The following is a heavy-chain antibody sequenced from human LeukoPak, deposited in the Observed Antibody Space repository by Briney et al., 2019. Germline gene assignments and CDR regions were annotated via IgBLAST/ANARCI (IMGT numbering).Heavy chain of an antibody. CDR2: IYYSGST. D-gene: IGHD6-6*01. CDR1: GGSISSYY. J-gene: IGHJ6*02. Sequence: SETLSLTCTVSGGSISSYYWSWIRQPPGKGLEWIGYIYYSGSTNYNPSLKSRVTISVDTSKNQFSLELSSVTAADTAVYYCARDTSIAARQYYGMDVWGQGTTVTVSS. V-gene: IGHV4-59*01. CDR3: ARDTSIAARQYYGMDV.